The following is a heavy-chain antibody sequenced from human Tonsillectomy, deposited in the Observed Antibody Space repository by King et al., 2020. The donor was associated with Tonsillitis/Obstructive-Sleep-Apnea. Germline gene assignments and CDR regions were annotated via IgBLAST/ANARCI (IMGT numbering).Heavy chain of an antibody. CDR2: IYYSGST. V-gene: IGHV4-61*01. Sequence: PLQESGPGLVKPSETLSLTCTVSGGSVSSGSYYWSWIRPPPGKGLEWIGYIYYSGSTNYNPSLKSRVTISVDTSKNQFSLKLSSVTAADTAVYYCARDFSHDFWSGYYSVWGQGTLVTVSS. D-gene: IGHD3-3*01. J-gene: IGHJ4*02. CDR3: ARDFSHDFWSGYYSV. CDR1: GGSVSSGSYY.